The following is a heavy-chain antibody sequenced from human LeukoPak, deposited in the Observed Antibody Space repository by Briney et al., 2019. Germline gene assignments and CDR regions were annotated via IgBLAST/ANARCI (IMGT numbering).Heavy chain of an antibody. CDR1: GFTFEDYG. J-gene: IGHJ3*02. V-gene: IGHV3-20*04. CDR3: ARDNRGSGNYDAFDI. Sequence: GGSLRLSCAASGFTFEDYGMGWVRQAPGKGLEWVSGIKWNGGSTGYTDSVNGRFTISRDNAKNSLYLQMNSLRAEDTALYYCARDNRGSGNYDAFDIWGQGTMVTVSS. D-gene: IGHD3-10*01. CDR2: IKWNGGST.